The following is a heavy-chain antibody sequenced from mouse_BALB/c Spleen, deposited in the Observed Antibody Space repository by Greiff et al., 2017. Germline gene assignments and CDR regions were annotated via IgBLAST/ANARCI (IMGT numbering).Heavy chain of an antibody. CDR1: GFNIKDTY. Sequence: VQLQQSGAELVKPGASVKLSCTASGFNIKDTYMHWVKQRPEQGLEWIGRIDPANGNTKYDPKFQGKATITADTSSNTAYLQLSSLTSEDTAVYYCARDYGSYYFDYWAKAPLSQSPQ. CDR2: IDPANGNT. V-gene: IGHV14-3*02. D-gene: IGHD2-2*01. CDR3: ARDYGSYYFDY. J-gene: IGHJ2*01.